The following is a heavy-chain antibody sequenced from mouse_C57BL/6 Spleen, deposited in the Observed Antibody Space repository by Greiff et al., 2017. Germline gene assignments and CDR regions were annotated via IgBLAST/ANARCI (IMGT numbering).Heavy chain of an antibody. CDR2: INPNSGST. D-gene: IGHD1-1*01. V-gene: IGHV1-64*01. Sequence: QVQLQQPGAELVKPGASVKLSCKASGYTFTSYWMHWVKQRPGQGLEWIGMINPNSGSTNYNEKFKSKATLTVDQSSSTAYMQLSSLTSKDSAVYYCAGSGDYGSSYENYWGQGTTLTVSS. J-gene: IGHJ2*01. CDR3: AGSGDYGSSYENY. CDR1: GYTFTSYW.